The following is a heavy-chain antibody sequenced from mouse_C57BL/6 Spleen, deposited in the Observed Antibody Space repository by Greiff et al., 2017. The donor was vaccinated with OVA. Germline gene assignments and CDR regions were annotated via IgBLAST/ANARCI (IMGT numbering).Heavy chain of an antibody. Sequence: QVQLQQPGAELVKPGASVKMSCKASGYTFTSYWITWVKQRPGQGLEWIGDIYPGSGSTNYNEKFKSKATLTVDTSSSTAYMQLSSLTSEDSAVYCCARRGVYYGYDPVYWYFDVWGTGTTVTVSS. V-gene: IGHV1-55*01. CDR3: ARRGVYYGYDPVYWYFDV. J-gene: IGHJ1*03. CDR2: IYPGSGST. D-gene: IGHD2-2*01. CDR1: GYTFTSYW.